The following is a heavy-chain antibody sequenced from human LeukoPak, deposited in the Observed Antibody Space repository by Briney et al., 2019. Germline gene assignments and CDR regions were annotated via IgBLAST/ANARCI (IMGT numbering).Heavy chain of an antibody. CDR3: ARGEQLGDYYYYMDV. CDR2: IYTSGST. Sequence: SETLSLTSTVYGGSISSYYWSWIRQPAGKGLEWIGRIYTSGSTNYNPSLKSRVTMSVDTSKNQFSLKLSSVTAADAAVYYCARGEQLGDYYYYMDVWGKGTTVTVSS. CDR1: GGSISSYY. J-gene: IGHJ6*03. V-gene: IGHV4-4*07. D-gene: IGHD6-6*01.